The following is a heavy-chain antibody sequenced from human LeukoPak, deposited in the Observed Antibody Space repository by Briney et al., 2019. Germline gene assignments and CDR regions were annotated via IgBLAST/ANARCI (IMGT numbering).Heavy chain of an antibody. V-gene: IGHV4-38-2*01. D-gene: IGHD1/OR15-1a*01. CDR2: IYYTGNT. J-gene: IGHJ4*02. Sequence: SETLSLTCAFSRYSNHLGDYFAWTRQPPGKGLEWIGSIYYTGNTYYNPSLKSRVTISVDTSKNQFSLKLSPVTAADTAVSYCARRRTYHVLVYWGQGTLVTVSS. CDR3: ARRRTYHVLVY. CDR1: RYSNHLGDY.